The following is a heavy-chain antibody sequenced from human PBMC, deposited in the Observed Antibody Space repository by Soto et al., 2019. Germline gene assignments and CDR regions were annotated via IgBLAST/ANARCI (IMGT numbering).Heavy chain of an antibody. CDR2: ISGSGDDT. J-gene: IGHJ6*02. CDR3: AKGRTYRNETGYYYYGMDV. CDR1: GFTFTSYS. V-gene: IGHV3-23*01. D-gene: IGHD2-2*02. Sequence: GGSLTLSCAASGFTFTSYSMNWVRQAPGKGLEWVSAISGSGDDTYYADSVRGRFTNSSDNSRNTLYLQMSSLRADDTAVSLCAKGRTYRNETGYYYYGMDVWGQGITVTVSS.